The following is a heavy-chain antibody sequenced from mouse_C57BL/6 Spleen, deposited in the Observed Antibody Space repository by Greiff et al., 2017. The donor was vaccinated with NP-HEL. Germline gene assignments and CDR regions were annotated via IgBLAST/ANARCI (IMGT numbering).Heavy chain of an antibody. V-gene: IGHV5-17*01. D-gene: IGHD1-1*01. CDR1: GFTFSDYG. CDR2: ISSGSSTI. CDR3: GRNDYGSSFPWFAY. Sequence: EVQLQESGGGLVKPGGSLKLSCAASGFTFSDYGMHWVRQAPEKGLEWVAYISSGSSTIYYADTVKGRFTISRDNAKNTLFLQMTSLRSEDTAMYYCGRNDYGSSFPWFAYWGQGTLVTVSA. J-gene: IGHJ3*01.